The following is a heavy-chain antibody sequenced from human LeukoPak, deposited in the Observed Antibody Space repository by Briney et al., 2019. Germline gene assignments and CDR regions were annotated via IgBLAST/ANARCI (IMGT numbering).Heavy chain of an antibody. V-gene: IGHV1-46*01. CDR1: GYTFTSYY. CDR2: INPSGGST. J-gene: IGHJ4*02. D-gene: IGHD2-2*01. CDR3: ARDCSSTSCFDY. Sequence: GASVKVSCEASGYTFTSYYMHWVRQAPGQGLEWMGIINPSGGSTSYARKFQGRVTMTRDTSTSTVYMELSSLRSEDTAVYYCARDCSSTSCFDYWGQGTLVTVSS.